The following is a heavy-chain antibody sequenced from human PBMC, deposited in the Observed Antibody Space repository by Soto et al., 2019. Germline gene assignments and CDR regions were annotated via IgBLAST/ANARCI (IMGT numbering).Heavy chain of an antibody. CDR2: ISSSSSYI. J-gene: IGHJ4*02. V-gene: IGHV3-21*01. Sequence: PGGSLRLSCAASGFTFSSYSMNWVRQAPGKGLEWVSSISSSSSYIYYADSVKGRFTISRDNAKNSLYLQMNSLRAEDTAVYYCASEFAGMGVLGYWGQGTLVTVSS. CDR1: GFTFSSYS. CDR3: ASEFAGMGVLGY. D-gene: IGHD3-3*02.